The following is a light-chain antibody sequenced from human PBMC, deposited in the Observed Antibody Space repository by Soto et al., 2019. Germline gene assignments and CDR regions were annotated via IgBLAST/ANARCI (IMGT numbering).Light chain of an antibody. CDR1: ISNIGSGYD. Sequence: QSALTQPPSVSGAPGQRITISCTGTISNIGSGYDVHWYQQRPGTAPKLLIYGNNNRPSGVPDRFSGSKSDTSASLAINGLQAEDEADYYCQSYDNMVSPYNYVFGPGTKVTV. V-gene: IGLV1-40*01. J-gene: IGLJ1*01. CDR2: GNN. CDR3: QSYDNMVSPYNYV.